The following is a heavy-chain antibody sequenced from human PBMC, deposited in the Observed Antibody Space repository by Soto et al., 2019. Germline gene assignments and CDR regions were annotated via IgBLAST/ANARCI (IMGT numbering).Heavy chain of an antibody. Sequence: QVQLQESGPGLVKPSQTLSLTCTVSGGSISSGGYYWSWIRQHPGKGLEWIGYIYYSGSTYHNPSLKXXVXIXXDTSTNQFSLKLRSVTAADTAVYYCARDRHGLFDYWGQGTLVTVSS. CDR1: GGSISSGGYY. V-gene: IGHV4-31*01. J-gene: IGHJ4*02. CDR3: ARDRHGLFDY. CDR2: IYYSGST. D-gene: IGHD3-22*01.